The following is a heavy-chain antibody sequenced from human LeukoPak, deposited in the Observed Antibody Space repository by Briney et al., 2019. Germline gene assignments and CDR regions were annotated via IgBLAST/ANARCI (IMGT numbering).Heavy chain of an antibody. J-gene: IGHJ3*02. D-gene: IGHD5-18*01. CDR3: ARMSIQDTAMVPFVSAFDI. CDR2: IDHTGST. CDR1: SRSFNGYY. V-gene: IGHV4-34*01. Sequence: PSETLSLTCAVYSRSFNGYYWNWIRQSPGKGLEWIGEIDHTGSTSYNPSLKSRVTLSVDTSKNQFSLKLSSVTAADTAVYYCARMSIQDTAMVPFVSAFDIWGQGTMVTVSS.